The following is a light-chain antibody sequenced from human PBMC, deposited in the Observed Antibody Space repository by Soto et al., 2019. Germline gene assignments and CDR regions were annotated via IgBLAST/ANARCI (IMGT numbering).Light chain of an antibody. CDR2: RNN. Sequence: QSVLTQPPSASGTPGQRVTISCSGSSSNIGSNYVYWYQKLPGTAPKLLIYRNNQRPSGVPDRFSGSKSGTSASLAISGLRSEDEADYYCAAWDDSLSVLYVFGTGTKLTVL. V-gene: IGLV1-47*01. J-gene: IGLJ1*01. CDR1: SSNIGSNY. CDR3: AAWDDSLSVLYV.